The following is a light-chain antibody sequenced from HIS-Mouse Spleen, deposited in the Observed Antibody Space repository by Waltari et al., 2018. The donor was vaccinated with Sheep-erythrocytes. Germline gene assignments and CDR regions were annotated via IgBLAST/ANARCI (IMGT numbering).Light chain of an antibody. CDR3: CSYAGSYTFWV. J-gene: IGLJ3*02. CDR1: SRDVGGYNY. CDR2: DVS. V-gene: IGLV2-11*01. Sequence: QSALTQPRSVSGSHGQSVTISCTGTSRDVGGYNYFSWYQQHPGKAPKLMIYDVSKRPSGVPDRFSGSKSGNTASLTISGLQAEDEADYYCCSYAGSYTFWVFGGGTKLTVL.